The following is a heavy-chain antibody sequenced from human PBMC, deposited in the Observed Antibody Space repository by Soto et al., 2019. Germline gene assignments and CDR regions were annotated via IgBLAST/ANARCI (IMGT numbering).Heavy chain of an antibody. V-gene: IGHV6-1*01. Sequence: SQTLSLTCAISGDSVSSNSAAWNWIRQSPSRGLEWLGRTYYRSKWYNDYAVSVKSRITINPDTSKNQFSLQLNSVTPEDTAVYYCARIAVAGTDYYYYGMDVCGQGTTVTVS. CDR1: GDSVSSNSAA. CDR2: TYYRSKWYN. CDR3: ARIAVAGTDYYYYGMDV. D-gene: IGHD6-19*01. J-gene: IGHJ6*02.